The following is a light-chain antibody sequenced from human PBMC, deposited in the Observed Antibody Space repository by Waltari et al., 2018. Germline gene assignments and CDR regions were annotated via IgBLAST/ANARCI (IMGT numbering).Light chain of an antibody. J-gene: IGLJ2*01. CDR2: GNS. CDR1: SSNIRAGYA. CDR3: QSYDSSLSGSV. V-gene: IGLV1-40*01. Sequence: QSVPTQPPSVSGAPGQRATISCPGSSSNIRAGYAVHWYQQLPGTAPKLLIYGNSNRPSGVPDRFSGSKSGTSASLAITGLQAEDEADYYCQSYDSSLSGSVFGGGTKLTVL.